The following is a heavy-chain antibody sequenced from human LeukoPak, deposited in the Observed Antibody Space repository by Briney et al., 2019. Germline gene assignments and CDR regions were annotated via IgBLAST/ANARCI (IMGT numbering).Heavy chain of an antibody. CDR3: ATEVGAQDAFDI. J-gene: IGHJ3*02. CDR2: ISSSGSTI. V-gene: IGHV3-48*03. Sequence: PGGSMRLSCAASGFTFSSYEMNWVRQAPGKGLGWVSYISSSGSTIYYADSVKGRFTISRDNAKNSLYLQMNSLRAEDTAVYYCATEVGAQDAFDIWGQGTMVTVSS. D-gene: IGHD1-26*01. CDR1: GFTFSSYE.